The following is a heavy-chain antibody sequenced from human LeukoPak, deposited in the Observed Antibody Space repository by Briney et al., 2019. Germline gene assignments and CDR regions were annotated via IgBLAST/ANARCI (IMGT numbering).Heavy chain of an antibody. J-gene: IGHJ5*02. CDR3: AREILLSYSSSDDWFDP. Sequence: SETLSLTCTVSGGSISSYYWSWIRQPAGKGLEWIGRIYTSGSTNYNPSLKSRVTMSVDTSKDQFSLKLSSVTAADTAVYYCAREILLSYSSSDDWFDPWGQGTLVTVSS. CDR1: GGSISSYY. D-gene: IGHD6-13*01. V-gene: IGHV4-4*07. CDR2: IYTSGST.